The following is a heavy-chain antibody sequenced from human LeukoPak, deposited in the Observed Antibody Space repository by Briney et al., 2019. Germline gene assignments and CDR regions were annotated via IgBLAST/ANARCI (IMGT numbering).Heavy chain of an antibody. CDR2: MYFGGST. CDR3: ARHENSFGASGTLVQY. V-gene: IGHV4-39*01. D-gene: IGHD2/OR15-2a*01. J-gene: IGHJ4*02. Sequence: PSETLSLTCTVSGDSMISKSDYWGWIRQPQGKGLEWIGSMYFGGSTYYSPSLKGRVNIYVETSRNQFSLNLKSVTAADTAVYFCARHENSFGASGTLVQYWGQGFLVTVSS. CDR1: GDSMISKSDY.